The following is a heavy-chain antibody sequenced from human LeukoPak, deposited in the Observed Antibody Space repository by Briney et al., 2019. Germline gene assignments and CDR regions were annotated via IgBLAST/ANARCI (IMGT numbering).Heavy chain of an antibody. Sequence: SVKVSCKASGGTFSSYAISWVRQAPGQGLEWMGGIIPIFGTANYAQKFQGRVTITTDESTSTAYMELSSLRSEDTAVYYCARGYQPAEDAFDIWGQGTMVTVSS. CDR3: ARGYQPAEDAFDI. V-gene: IGHV1-69*05. CDR2: IIPIFGTA. J-gene: IGHJ3*02. CDR1: GGTFSSYA. D-gene: IGHD1-14*01.